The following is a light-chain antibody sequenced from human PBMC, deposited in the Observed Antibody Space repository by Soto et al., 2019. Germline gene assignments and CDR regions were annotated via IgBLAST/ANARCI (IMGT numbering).Light chain of an antibody. V-gene: IGLV2-14*01. CDR1: SSDVGGYNY. J-gene: IGLJ1*01. CDR2: EVS. CDR3: SSYTSSSTLFYV. Sequence: QSALTQPDYVSGSPGQSITISCTGTSSDVGGYNYVSWYQQHPGKAPKLMIYEVSNRPSGVSNRFSGSKSGNTASLTISGLQAEDEADYYCSSYTSSSTLFYVFGTGTKLTVL.